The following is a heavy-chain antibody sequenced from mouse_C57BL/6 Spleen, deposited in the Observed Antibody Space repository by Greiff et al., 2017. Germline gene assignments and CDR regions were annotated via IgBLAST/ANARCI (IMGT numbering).Heavy chain of an antibody. D-gene: IGHD1-1*01. Sequence: EVKVVESGGGLVKPGGSLKLSCAASGFTFSSYAMSWVRQTPEKRLEWVATISDGGSYTYYPDNVKGRFTISIDDAKNTLYLQRSHLKSEDTAMYYCAGAYITTVVAPFAYWGQGTLVTVSA. V-gene: IGHV5-4*03. J-gene: IGHJ3*01. CDR1: GFTFSSYA. CDR2: ISDGGSYT. CDR3: AGAYITTVVAPFAY.